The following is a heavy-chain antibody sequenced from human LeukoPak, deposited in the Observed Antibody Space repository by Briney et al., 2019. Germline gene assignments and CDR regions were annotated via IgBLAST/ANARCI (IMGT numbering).Heavy chain of an antibody. CDR1: GFTFSSYA. Sequence: GGSLRLSCAASGFTFSSYAMSWVRQAPGKGLEWVSAISGSGGSTYYADSVKGRFTISRDNSKNTLYLQMNSLRAEDTAVYYCARGWYSSSWYSSFDYWGQGTLVTVSS. V-gene: IGHV3-23*01. J-gene: IGHJ4*02. CDR3: ARGWYSSSWYSSFDY. CDR2: ISGSGGST. D-gene: IGHD6-13*01.